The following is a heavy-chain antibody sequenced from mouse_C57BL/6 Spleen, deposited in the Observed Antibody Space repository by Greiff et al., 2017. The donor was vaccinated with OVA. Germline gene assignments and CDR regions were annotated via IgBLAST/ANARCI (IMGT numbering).Heavy chain of an antibody. CDR2: IAPETGGP. V-gene: IGHV1-15*01. D-gene: IGHD2-4*01. CDR3: TREEYYDYDGVFAY. J-gene: IGHJ3*01. CDR1: GYTFTDYE. Sequence: QVQLQQSGAELVRPGASVTLSCKASGYTFTDYEMHWVKQTPVHGLAWIGAIAPETGGPAYNQKFKGKAILTVDKSSSTAYMELRSRTSEDSAVYYRTREEYYDYDGVFAYWGQGTLVTVSA.